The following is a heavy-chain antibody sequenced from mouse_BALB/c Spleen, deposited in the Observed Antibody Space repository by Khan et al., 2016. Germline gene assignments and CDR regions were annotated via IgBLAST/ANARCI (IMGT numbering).Heavy chain of an antibody. CDR3: AGGVAAMVY. CDR2: ISYSGTT. V-gene: IGHV3-2*02. J-gene: IGHJ4*01. CDR1: GYSITSDYV. Sequence: EVQLVESGPGLVKPSQSLSLTCTVTGYSITSDYVWNWIRQSPGNKLEWMGYISYSGTTTYNPSLKSRIPLTRDTSKNQFFLQLNSVTTEDTATYDGAGGVAAMVYWGQATSVTISP. D-gene: IGHD1-1*02.